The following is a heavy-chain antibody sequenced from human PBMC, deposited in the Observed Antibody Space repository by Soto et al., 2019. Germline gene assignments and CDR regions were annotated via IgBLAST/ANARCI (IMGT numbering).Heavy chain of an antibody. CDR1: GGSFSGYY. CDR2: INHSGST. Sequence: SETLSLTCAVYGGSFSGYYWSWIRQPPGKGLEWIGEINHSGSTNYNPSLKSRVTISVDTSKNQFPLKLSSVTAADTAVYYCARRKSHPRIRDRASIFDYWGQGTLVTVSS. D-gene: IGHD5-12*01. J-gene: IGHJ4*02. CDR3: ARRKSHPRIRDRASIFDY. V-gene: IGHV4-34*01.